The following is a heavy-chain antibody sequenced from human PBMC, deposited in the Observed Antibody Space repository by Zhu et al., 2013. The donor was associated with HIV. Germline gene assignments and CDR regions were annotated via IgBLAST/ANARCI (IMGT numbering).Heavy chain of an antibody. CDR1: GYTFTFYG. D-gene: IGHD3-10*01. CDR2: INAYNGDT. J-gene: IGHJ3*02. CDR3: AGITMVRGLRAFDI. V-gene: IGHV1-18*01. Sequence: QVQLVQSGAEVKKAGASVKVSCKASGYTFTFYGISWVRQAPGQGLEWMGYINAYNGDTNYAQKLQGRVTMTTDTSTSTAYMELRSLRSDDTAVYYCAGITMVRGLRAFDIWGQGTMVTVSS.